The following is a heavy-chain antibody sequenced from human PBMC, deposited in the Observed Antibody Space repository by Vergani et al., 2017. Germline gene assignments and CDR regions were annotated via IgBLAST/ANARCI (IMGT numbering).Heavy chain of an antibody. CDR1: GGSISSYY. V-gene: IGHV4-59*01. Sequence: QVQLQESGPGLVKPSETLSLTCTVSGGSISSYYWSWIRQPPGKGLEWIGYLYYSGSTNYNTSLKSRVTRSVDTSKNQFSLKLSSVTAADTAVYYCARREYNWNSSDYWGQGTLVTVSS. CDR3: ARREYNWNSSDY. J-gene: IGHJ4*02. D-gene: IGHD1-7*01. CDR2: LYYSGST.